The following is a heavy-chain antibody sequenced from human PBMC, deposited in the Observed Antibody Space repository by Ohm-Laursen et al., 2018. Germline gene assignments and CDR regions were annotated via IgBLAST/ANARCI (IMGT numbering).Heavy chain of an antibody. CDR2: ILYDGSKK. J-gene: IGHJ3*02. Sequence: SSLRLSCAAPGFTFSTYAMSWVRQAPGKGLEWVASILYDGSKKFYDDAVKGRFTISRDNSKNTVYLEMNSLRSEDTAVYYCGKPTEGPPPKPLHIWGQGTMVTVSS. V-gene: IGHV3-30*18. CDR1: GFTFSTYA. CDR3: GKPTEGPPPKPLHI.